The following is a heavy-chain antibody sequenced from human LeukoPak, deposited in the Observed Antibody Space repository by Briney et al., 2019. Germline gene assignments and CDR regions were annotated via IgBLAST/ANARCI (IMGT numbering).Heavy chain of an antibody. CDR2: IIPILGIA. CDR3: ARDSMVRGVIIDY. J-gene: IGHJ4*02. V-gene: IGHV1-69*04. CDR1: GGTFSSYA. Sequence: WASVKVSCKASGGTFSSYAISWVRQAPGQGLEWMGRIIPILGIANYAQKFQGRVTITADKSTSTAYMELSSLRSEDTAVYYCARDSMVRGVIIDYWGQGTLVTVSS. D-gene: IGHD3-10*01.